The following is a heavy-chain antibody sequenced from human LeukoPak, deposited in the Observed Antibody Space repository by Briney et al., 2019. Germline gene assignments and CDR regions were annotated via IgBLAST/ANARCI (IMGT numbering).Heavy chain of an antibody. CDR1: GGSISSGDYY. D-gene: IGHD2-2*01. CDR3: ARAIVVVPAAIWYFDL. CDR2: IYYSGST. J-gene: IGHJ2*01. V-gene: IGHV4-30-4*01. Sequence: TXXVSGGSISSGDYYWSWIRQPPGKGLEWIVYIYYSGSTYYNPALKSRVTISVDTSKNQFSLKLSSVTAADTAVYYCARAIVVVPAAIWYFDLWGRGTLVTVSS.